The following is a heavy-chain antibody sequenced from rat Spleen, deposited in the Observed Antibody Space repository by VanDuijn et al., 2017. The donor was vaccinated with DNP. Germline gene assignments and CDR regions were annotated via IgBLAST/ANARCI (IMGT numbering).Heavy chain of an antibody. CDR1: GFTFNNYW. D-gene: IGHD1-2*01. CDR2: ISSSGGST. V-gene: IGHV5-31*01. Sequence: EVQLVESGGGLVQPGRSLKLSCVAFGFTFNNYWMTWIRQVPGKGLEWVASISSSGGSTYHPDSVKGRFTISRDNAKSTLYLQMNSLRSEDTATYYCTRDNYSSYMPYYYAMDAWGQGTSVTVSS. J-gene: IGHJ4*01. CDR3: TRDNYSSYMPYYYAMDA.